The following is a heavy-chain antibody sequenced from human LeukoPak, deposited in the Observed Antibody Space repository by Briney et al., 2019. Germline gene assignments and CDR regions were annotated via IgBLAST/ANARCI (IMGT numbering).Heavy chain of an antibody. CDR3: ARSDWHEDAFDI. CDR1: GGSISSYY. D-gene: IGHD1-1*01. CDR2: IYYSGST. J-gene: IGHJ3*02. V-gene: IGHV4-59*01. Sequence: SETLSLTCTVSGGSISSYYWSWIRQPPGKGLEWIGYIYYSGSTNYNPSLKSRVTISVDTSKNQFSLKLSSVTAADTAVYYCARSDWHEDAFDIWGQGTMVTVSS.